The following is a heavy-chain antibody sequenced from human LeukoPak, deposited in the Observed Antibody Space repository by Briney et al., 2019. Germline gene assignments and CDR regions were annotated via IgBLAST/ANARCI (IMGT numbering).Heavy chain of an antibody. CDR1: GFTFSSYE. D-gene: IGHD1-20*01. CDR3: ARIGYNWDDRDNRYYYYMDV. Sequence: GGSLRLSCAASGFTFSSYEMNRVRQAPGKGLEWISYISSSGGSIYYADSVKGRFTISRDNAKNSLYLQMNSLRAEDTAVYYCARIGYNWDDRDNRYYYYMDVWGKGTTVTVSS. CDR2: ISSSGGSI. V-gene: IGHV3-48*03. J-gene: IGHJ6*03.